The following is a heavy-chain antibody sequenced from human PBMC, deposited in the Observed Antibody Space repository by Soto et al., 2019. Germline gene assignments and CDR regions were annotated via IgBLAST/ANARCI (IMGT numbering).Heavy chain of an antibody. J-gene: IGHJ2*01. V-gene: IGHV1-18*01. CDR2: ISAYNANT. Sequence: QVHLVQSGAEVKKPGASVKVSCKASGYTLTRYGITWVRQAPGQGLEWMGSISAYNANTNYAQKLQGRLTMTTDTSTSTAYMELRSLTSDDTAVYYCAREVFRYFDLWGRGTRVSVSS. D-gene: IGHD1-20*01. CDR3: AREVFRYFDL. CDR1: GYTLTRYG.